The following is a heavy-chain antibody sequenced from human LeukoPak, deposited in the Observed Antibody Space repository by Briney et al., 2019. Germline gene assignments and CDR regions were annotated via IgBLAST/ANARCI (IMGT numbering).Heavy chain of an antibody. CDR1: GYTFTSYG. CDR3: ARDLGRSGSYENFDY. J-gene: IGHJ4*02. Sequence: ASVKVSCKASGYTFTSYGISWVRQAPGQGLEWMGWISAYNGNTNYAQKLQGRVTMTTDTSTSTAYMELRSLRSDDTAVYYCARDLGRSGSYENFDYWGQGTPVTVSS. D-gene: IGHD1-26*01. V-gene: IGHV1-18*01. CDR2: ISAYNGNT.